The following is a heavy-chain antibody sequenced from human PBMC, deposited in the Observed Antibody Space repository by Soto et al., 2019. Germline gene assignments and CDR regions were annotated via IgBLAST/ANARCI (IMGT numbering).Heavy chain of an antibody. CDR1: GFTFSSYG. CDR3: ARGSIDIVVVVAATPDYFDY. D-gene: IGHD2-15*01. Sequence: QVQLVESGGGVVQPGMSLRLSCAASGFTFSSYGMHWVRQAPGKGLEWVAVIWYDGSNKYYADSVKGRFTISRDNSKNTLYLQMNSLRAEDTAVYYCARGSIDIVVVVAATPDYFDYWGQGTLVTVSS. J-gene: IGHJ4*02. CDR2: IWYDGSNK. V-gene: IGHV3-33*01.